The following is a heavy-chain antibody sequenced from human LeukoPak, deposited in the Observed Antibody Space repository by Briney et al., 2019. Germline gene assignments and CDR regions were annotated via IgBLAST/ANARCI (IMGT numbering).Heavy chain of an antibody. CDR2: ITGSSAST. CDR1: GFTFSSYA. J-gene: IGHJ6*02. V-gene: IGHV3-23*01. D-gene: IGHD6-6*01. Sequence: GGSLRLSCAASGFTFSSYAMSWVRQAPGKGLEWVSSITGSSASTYYADSVKGRFTISRGNSKNTLYLQMNSLRAEDTAVYYCARDSKRPYYYYGMDVWGQGTTVTVS. CDR3: ARDSKRPYYYYGMDV.